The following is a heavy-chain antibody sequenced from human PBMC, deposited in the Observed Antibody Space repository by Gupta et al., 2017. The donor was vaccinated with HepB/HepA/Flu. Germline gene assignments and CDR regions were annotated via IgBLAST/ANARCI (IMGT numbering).Heavy chain of an antibody. J-gene: IGHJ4*02. Sequence: GLEWIGSIYYSGSTYYNPSLKSRVTISVDTSKNQFSLKLSSVTAADTAVYYCAGIEYYFDYWGQGTLVTVSS. CDR2: IYYSGST. CDR3: AGIEYYFDY. D-gene: IGHD1-26*01. V-gene: IGHV4-39*01.